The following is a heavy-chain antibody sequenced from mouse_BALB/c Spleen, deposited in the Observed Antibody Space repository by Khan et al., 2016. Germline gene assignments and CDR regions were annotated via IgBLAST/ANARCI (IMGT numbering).Heavy chain of an antibody. D-gene: IGHD3-1*01. CDR3: ARRRLLDLYDAMDY. CDR1: GYTFTNYG. Sequence: QIQLVQSGPELKKPGETVKISCRASGYTFTNYGIHWVRQTPGKSLKWMGWITTYTGEPTYADAFKGRFALSLETSASTSYLQLNNLTNEDTATSFCARRRLLDLYDAMDYWGQGTSVTVSA. CDR2: ITTYTGEP. J-gene: IGHJ4*01. V-gene: IGHV9-3-1*01.